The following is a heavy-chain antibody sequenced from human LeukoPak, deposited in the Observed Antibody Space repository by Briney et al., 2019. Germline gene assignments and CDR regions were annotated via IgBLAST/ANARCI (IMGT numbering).Heavy chain of an antibody. CDR3: ARGLYCGGDCYPDGFDI. CDR2: INYSGST. CDR1: GGSITTYF. V-gene: IGHV4-59*01. D-gene: IGHD2-21*02. J-gene: IGHJ3*02. Sequence: SGTLSLTCTVSGGSITTYFWSWIRQAPGKGLEWIGFINYSGSTNSNPALKSRLTMSIDTSRNHFSLKLSSVTAADTAVYYCARGLYCGGDCYPDGFDIWGQGTMVTVSS.